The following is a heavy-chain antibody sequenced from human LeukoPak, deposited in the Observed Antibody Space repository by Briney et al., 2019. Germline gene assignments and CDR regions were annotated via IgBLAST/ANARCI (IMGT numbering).Heavy chain of an antibody. D-gene: IGHD5-18*01. CDR3: AREGLSSYGYDNWFDP. Sequence: GGSLRLSCAASGFTFSSYWMHWVRQAPGKGLVWVSRINSDGSSRTYADSVKGRLTISRGNAKNTLYLQMNSLRAEDTAVYYCAREGLSSYGYDNWFDPWGQGTLVTVSS. CDR2: INSDGSSR. CDR1: GFTFSSYW. V-gene: IGHV3-74*01. J-gene: IGHJ5*02.